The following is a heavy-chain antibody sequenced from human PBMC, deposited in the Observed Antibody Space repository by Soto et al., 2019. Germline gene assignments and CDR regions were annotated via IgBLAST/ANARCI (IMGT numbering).Heavy chain of an antibody. J-gene: IGHJ6*02. D-gene: IGHD3-3*01. Sequence: QVQLVESGGGVVQPGRSLRLSCAASGFTFSSYGMHWVRQAPGKGLEWVAVISYDGSNKYYADSVKGRFTISRDNSKNTLYLHMNSLRAEDTAVYYCAKDRCGYDFWSGYSRWYYYGMDVWGQGTTVTVSS. V-gene: IGHV3-30*18. CDR3: AKDRCGYDFWSGYSRWYYYGMDV. CDR1: GFTFSSYG. CDR2: ISYDGSNK.